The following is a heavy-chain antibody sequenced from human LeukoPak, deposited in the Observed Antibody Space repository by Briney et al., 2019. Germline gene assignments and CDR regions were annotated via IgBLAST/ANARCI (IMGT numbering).Heavy chain of an antibody. CDR2: IYHSGST. CDR1: GGSISSSNW. CDR3: AREDGSGSYYSFPY. J-gene: IGHJ4*02. V-gene: IGHV4-4*02. Sequence: SETLSLTCTVSGGSISSSNWWSWVRQPPGKGLEWIGEIYHSGSTNYNPSLKSRVTISVDKSKNQFSLKLSSVTAADTAVYYCAREDGSGSYYSFPYWGQGTLVTVSS. D-gene: IGHD3-10*01.